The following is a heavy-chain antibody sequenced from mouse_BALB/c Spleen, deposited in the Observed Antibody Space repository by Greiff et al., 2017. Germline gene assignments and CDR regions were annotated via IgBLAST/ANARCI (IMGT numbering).Heavy chain of an antibody. CDR1: GDSITSGY. CDR2: ISYSGST. CDR3: ARYGTLYYACWYFDV. Sequence: DVKLQESGPSLVKPSQTLSLTCSVTGDSITSGYWNWIRKFPGNKLEYMGYISYSGSTYYNPSLKSRISITRDTSKNQYYLQLNSVTTEDTATYYCARYGTLYYACWYFDVWGAGTTVTVSS. D-gene: IGHD2-1*01. V-gene: IGHV3-8*02. J-gene: IGHJ1*01.